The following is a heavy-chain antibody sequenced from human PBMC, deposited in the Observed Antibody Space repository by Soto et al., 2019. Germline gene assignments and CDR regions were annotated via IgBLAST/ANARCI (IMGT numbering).Heavy chain of an antibody. CDR3: LRGRNFLTVYSQGGLSSVEF. CDR2: ISYSGRP. J-gene: IGHJ4*02. CDR1: GDSNSSYY. Sequence: QVQLQESGPGLVKPAETLSLICTVSGDSNSSYYWSWIRQSPGKGLEWIGYISYSGRPTDNPSLRVRVPIXPXPXXSALSLVLTSVTAADAVIFYCLRGRNFLTVYSQGGLSSVEFWGRGTLVSVSS. D-gene: IGHD3-9*01. V-gene: IGHV4-59*01.